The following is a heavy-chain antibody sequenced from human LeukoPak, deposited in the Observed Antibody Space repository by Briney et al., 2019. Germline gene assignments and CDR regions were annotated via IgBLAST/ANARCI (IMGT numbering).Heavy chain of an antibody. J-gene: IGHJ3*02. CDR3: ARQGGSYLGAFDI. Sequence: SETLSLTCTVSGGSISSSSYYWGWIRQPPGKGLEWIGSIYYSGSTYYNPSLKSRVTISVDTSKSQFSLKLSSVTAADTAVYYCARQGGSYLGAFDIWGQGTMVTVSS. CDR1: GGSISSSSYY. CDR2: IYYSGST. D-gene: IGHD1-26*01. V-gene: IGHV4-39*01.